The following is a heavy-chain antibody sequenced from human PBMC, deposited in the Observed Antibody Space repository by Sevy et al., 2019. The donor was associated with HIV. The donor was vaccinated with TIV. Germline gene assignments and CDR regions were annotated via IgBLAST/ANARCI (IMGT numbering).Heavy chain of an antibody. J-gene: IGHJ4*02. V-gene: IGHV3-48*03. D-gene: IGHD4-17*01. Sequence: GGSLRLSCAASGFRFSSYEMNWVRQAPGKGLEWVASISNRGTNIYYSDSVRGRFTISRDTAKNSLYLQMNSLRAEDTAVYYCARDLPPSATTVAHFDYWGQGTLVTVSS. CDR3: ARDLPPSATTVAHFDY. CDR2: ISNRGTNI. CDR1: GFRFSSYE.